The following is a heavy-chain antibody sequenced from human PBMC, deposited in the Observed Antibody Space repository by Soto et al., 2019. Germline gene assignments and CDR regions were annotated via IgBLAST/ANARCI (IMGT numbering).Heavy chain of an antibody. V-gene: IGHV6-1*01. CDR3: ARGVPYYYDSSGYYQADLFDY. D-gene: IGHD3-22*01. Sequence: PSQTLSLTCAISGDSVSSNSAAWNWIRQSPSRGLEWLGRTYYRSKWYNDYAVSVKSRITTNPDTSKNQFSLQLNSVTPEDTAVYYCARGVPYYYDSSGYYQADLFDYWGQGTLVTVSS. CDR1: GDSVSSNSAA. CDR2: TYYRSKWYN. J-gene: IGHJ4*02.